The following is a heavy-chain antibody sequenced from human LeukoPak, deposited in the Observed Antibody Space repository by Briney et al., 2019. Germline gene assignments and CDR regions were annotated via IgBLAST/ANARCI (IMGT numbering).Heavy chain of an antibody. D-gene: IGHD6-19*01. CDR1: GYTFTSYG. CDR3: ARDRGSLAVADSRTSDL. J-gene: IGHJ5*02. CDR2: ISAYNGNT. Sequence: AASVKVSCKASGYTFTSYGISWVRQAPGQGLEWMGWISAYNGNTNYAQKFQNRLTLRTDTSTSTAYMELGSLRSDDTAVYYCARDRGSLAVADSRTSDLWGQGTLVTVSS. V-gene: IGHV1-18*01.